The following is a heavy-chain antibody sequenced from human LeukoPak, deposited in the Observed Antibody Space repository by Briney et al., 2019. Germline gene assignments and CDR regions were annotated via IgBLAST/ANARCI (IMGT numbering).Heavy chain of an antibody. CDR2: IYYSGST. V-gene: IGHV4-39*01. Sequence: SETLSLTCTVSGGSISSSSYYWGWIRQPPGKGLEWIGSIYYSGSTYYNPSLKSRVTISVDTSKNQFSLKLSSVTAADTAVYYCARLGLEVVPAAIDYWGQGTLLTVSS. D-gene: IGHD2-2*01. CDR3: ARLGLEVVPAAIDY. CDR1: GGSISSSSYY. J-gene: IGHJ4*02.